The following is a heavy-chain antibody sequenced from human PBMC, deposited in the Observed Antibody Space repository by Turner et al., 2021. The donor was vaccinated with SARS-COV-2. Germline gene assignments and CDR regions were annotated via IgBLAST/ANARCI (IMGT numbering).Heavy chain of an antibody. Sequence: EVQLVESGGGLVQPGGSLRLSCTASGFTFCNYWMSWVRPGPGKGLEWVAEINSDGSGKYHVESVKGRFTISRDNAKNSLYLQMNSLRAEDTAVYYCARDRGWDTFDYWGQGTLVTVSS. J-gene: IGHJ4*02. CDR1: GFTFCNYW. D-gene: IGHD6-19*01. CDR2: INSDGSGK. CDR3: ARDRGWDTFDY. V-gene: IGHV3-7*01.